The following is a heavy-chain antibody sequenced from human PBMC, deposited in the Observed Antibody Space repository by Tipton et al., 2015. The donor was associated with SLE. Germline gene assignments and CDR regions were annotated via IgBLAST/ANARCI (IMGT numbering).Heavy chain of an antibody. D-gene: IGHD2-8*01. CDR3: ARGASASAMGHEY. V-gene: IGHV3-74*01. CDR2: INTDGTRT. CDR1: GFTFTSHW. Sequence: SLRLSCVASGFTFTSHWMHWVRQAPGKGLVWTSHINTDGTRTSYADSVKGRFTISRDNAKNTLYLQMNSLRVEDTAVYYFARGASASAMGHEYWGQGTVVTVAS. J-gene: IGHJ4*02.